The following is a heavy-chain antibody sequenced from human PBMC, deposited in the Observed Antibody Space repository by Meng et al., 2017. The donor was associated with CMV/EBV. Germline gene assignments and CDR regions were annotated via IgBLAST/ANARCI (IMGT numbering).Heavy chain of an antibody. CDR1: GFTFSSYA. J-gene: IGHJ5*02. CDR2: ISGSGGST. Sequence: GESLKISCAASGFTFSSYAMSWVRQAPGKGLEWVSAISGSGGSTYYADSVKGRFTISRDNSKNTLYLQMNSLRAEGTAVYYCAKWGHSGYDPWGQGTLVTVSS. V-gene: IGHV3-23*01. D-gene: IGHD5-12*01. CDR3: AKWGHSGYDP.